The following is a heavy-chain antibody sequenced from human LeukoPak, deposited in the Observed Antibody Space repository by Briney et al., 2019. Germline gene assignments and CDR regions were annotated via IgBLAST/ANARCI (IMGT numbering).Heavy chain of an antibody. CDR1: GYTFTNNYY. CDR2: INPSGGGT. D-gene: IGHD2-8*01. V-gene: IGHV1-46*01. Sequence: ASVKVSCKASGYTFTNNYYIHWVRQAPGQGLEWMGIINPSGGGTSYAQKFQGRVTMTRDMSTSTVYMELSRLRSDDTAVYYCASSERLMDWFDPWGQGTLVTVSS. J-gene: IGHJ5*02. CDR3: ASSERLMDWFDP.